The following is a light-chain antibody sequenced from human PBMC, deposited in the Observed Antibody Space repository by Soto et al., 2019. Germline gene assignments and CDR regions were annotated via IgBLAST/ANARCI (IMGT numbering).Light chain of an antibody. CDR2: DDS. J-gene: IGLJ1*01. Sequence: SYELTQPPSVSVAPGQTARITCGGNNIGSKSVHWYQQKPDQAPVLVVYDDSDRPSGIPERFSGSNSGNTATLTISRVEAGDEADYYCQVWDSSSDHSYVFGTGTKLTVL. V-gene: IGLV3-21*02. CDR3: QVWDSSSDHSYV. CDR1: NIGSKS.